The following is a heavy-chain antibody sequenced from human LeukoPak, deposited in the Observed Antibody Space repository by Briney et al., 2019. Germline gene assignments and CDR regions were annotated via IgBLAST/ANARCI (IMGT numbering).Heavy chain of an antibody. CDR1: GASISSYY. CDR3: ARPRNTYNDAFDI. D-gene: IGHD1-14*01. V-gene: IGHV4-59*08. Sequence: SETLSLTCSVSGASISSYYWSWIRQPPGKGLEWIGYIYYSGSTNYNPSLKSRVTISVDTSKNQFSLKLSSVTAADTAVYYCARPRNTYNDAFDIWGQGTMVTVSS. CDR2: IYYSGST. J-gene: IGHJ3*02.